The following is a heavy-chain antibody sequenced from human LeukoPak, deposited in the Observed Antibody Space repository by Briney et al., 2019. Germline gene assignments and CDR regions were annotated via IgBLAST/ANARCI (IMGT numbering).Heavy chain of an antibody. CDR1: GFTFSTYW. Sequence: GGSLRLSCAASGFTFSTYWMTWVRQAPGKGLEWVAHIKQTGNEKYYVGSVEGRFAISGDNAKNSLYLQMSSLRVEDTAVYYCTRGGTRLNSPFDYSGRGTLVTVSS. V-gene: IGHV3-7*01. CDR2: IKQTGNEK. CDR3: TRGGTRLNSPFDY. D-gene: IGHD5-12*01. J-gene: IGHJ4*02.